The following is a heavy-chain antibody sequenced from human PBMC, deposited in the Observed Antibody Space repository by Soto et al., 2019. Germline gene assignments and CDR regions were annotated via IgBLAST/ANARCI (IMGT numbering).Heavy chain of an antibody. Sequence: GASVKVSCKASGYTFTSYYMHWGRQAPGDRLEWMGMINPSGGSTSYAQKFQGRVTMTRDTSTSTVYMELSSVSSEDTAVYYCARNPVWSGYFAYWGQGTLVTVSS. CDR2: INPSGGST. D-gene: IGHD3-3*01. CDR1: GYTFTSYY. CDR3: ARNPVWSGYFAY. V-gene: IGHV1-46*01. J-gene: IGHJ4*02.